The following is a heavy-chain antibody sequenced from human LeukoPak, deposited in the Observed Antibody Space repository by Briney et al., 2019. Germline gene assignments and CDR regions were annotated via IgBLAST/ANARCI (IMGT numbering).Heavy chain of an antibody. CDR1: GGTFSRYA. Sequence: SVKVSCKASGGTFSRYAISWVRQAPGQGLEWMGRIIPIFGIANYAQKFQGRVTITADKSTSTAYMELSSLRSEDTAVYYCARGPIVVVPAANAHFDYWGQGTLVTVSS. J-gene: IGHJ4*02. CDR3: ARGPIVVVPAANAHFDY. V-gene: IGHV1-69*04. D-gene: IGHD2-2*01. CDR2: IIPIFGIA.